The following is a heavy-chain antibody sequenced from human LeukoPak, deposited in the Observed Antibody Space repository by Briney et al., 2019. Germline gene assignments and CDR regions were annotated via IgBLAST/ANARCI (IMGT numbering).Heavy chain of an antibody. D-gene: IGHD6-13*01. J-gene: IGHJ5*02. CDR3: ARGRKIAAGARVLWLDP. V-gene: IGHV4-59*01. CDR2: VYYSGST. Sequence: PSETLSLTCTGSGGSLRSYYWGWIRQPPGKRLEWIGYVYYSGSTNYNPSLKSRVTISVDTSKNQFSLKLSSVTAADTAVYYCARGRKIAAGARVLWLDPWGGDTLVTVSS. CDR1: GGSLRSYY.